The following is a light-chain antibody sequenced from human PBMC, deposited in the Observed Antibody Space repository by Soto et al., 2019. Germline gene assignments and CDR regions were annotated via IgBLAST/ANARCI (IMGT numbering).Light chain of an antibody. Sequence: QSVLTQPPSASGTPGQRVTISCSGSSSKIGSNYVYWYQQLPETAPKLLIYRNNQRPSGVPDRFSGSKSGTSASLAISGLRSEDEADYYCAAWDDSLSGFYVFGTGTKVTVL. CDR1: SSKIGSNY. CDR2: RNN. J-gene: IGLJ1*01. CDR3: AAWDDSLSGFYV. V-gene: IGLV1-47*01.